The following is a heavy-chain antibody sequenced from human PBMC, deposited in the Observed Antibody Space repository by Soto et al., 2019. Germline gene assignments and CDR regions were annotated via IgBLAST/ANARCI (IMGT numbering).Heavy chain of an antibody. CDR3: SGSSSYYYGMDV. Sequence: GGSLRLSCAASGFTFSSYAMHWVRQAPGKGLEWVAVISYDGSNKYYADSVKGRFTISRDNSKNTLYLQMNSLRAEDTAVYYSSGSSSYYYGMDVWGQGTTVTVS. V-gene: IGHV3-30-3*01. CDR1: GFTFSSYA. J-gene: IGHJ6*02. D-gene: IGHD6-6*01. CDR2: ISYDGSNK.